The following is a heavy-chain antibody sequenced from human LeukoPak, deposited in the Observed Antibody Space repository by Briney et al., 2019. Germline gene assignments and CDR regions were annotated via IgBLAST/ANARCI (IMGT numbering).Heavy chain of an antibody. CDR2: IIPIFGTA. J-gene: IGHJ4*02. V-gene: IGHV1-69*13. CDR1: GGTFSSYA. CDR3: ASGGDTATVPFFDY. D-gene: IGHD5-18*01. Sequence: GASVKVSCKASGGTFSSYAISWVRQAPGQGLEWMGGIIPIFGTANYAQKFQGRVTITADESTSTAYMELSSLRSEDTAVYYCASGGDTATVPFFDYWGQGTLVTASS.